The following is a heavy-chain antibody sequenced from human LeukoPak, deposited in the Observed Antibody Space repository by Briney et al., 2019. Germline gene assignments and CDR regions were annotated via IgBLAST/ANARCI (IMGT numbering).Heavy chain of an antibody. D-gene: IGHD6-19*01. J-gene: IGHJ4*02. CDR3: ARGIAVAGTAH. CDR1: GGSISSYY. V-gene: IGHV4-59*01. CDR2: IYYSGST. Sequence: TSETLSLTCTVSGGSISSYYWSWIRQPPGKGLEWIGYIYYSGSTNYNPSLKSRVTISVDTSKNQFSLKLSSVTAADTAVYYCARGIAVAGTAHWGQGTLVTVSS.